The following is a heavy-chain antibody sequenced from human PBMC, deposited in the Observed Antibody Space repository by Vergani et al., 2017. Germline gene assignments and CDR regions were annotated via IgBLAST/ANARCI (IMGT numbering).Heavy chain of an antibody. Sequence: EVQLLESGGGLAQPGGSLRLSCAASGFTFRNYAMTWVRQAPGKGLEWVSSVSGSSATPYYADSVKGRFIISRDNSKNTLHLQMNSLRADDTAVYYCASSKGVVPAAIYYYYGMDVWGQGTTVTVSS. J-gene: IGHJ6*02. CDR3: ASSKGVVPAAIYYYYGMDV. CDR1: GFTFRNYA. V-gene: IGHV3-23*01. D-gene: IGHD2-2*01. CDR2: VSGSSATP.